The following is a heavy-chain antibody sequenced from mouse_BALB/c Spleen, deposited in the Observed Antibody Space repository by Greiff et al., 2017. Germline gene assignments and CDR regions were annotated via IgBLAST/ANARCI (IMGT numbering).Heavy chain of an antibody. Sequence: QVQLQQSGAELARPGASVKLSCKASGYTFTDYYINWVKQRTGQGLEWIGEIYPGSGNTYYNEKFKGKATLTADKSSSTAYMQLSSLISEDSAVYFCARFLITTDFDYWGQGTTLTVSS. CDR3: ARFLITTDFDY. CDR1: GYTFTDYY. V-gene: IGHV1-77*01. J-gene: IGHJ2*01. D-gene: IGHD2-4*01. CDR2: IYPGSGNT.